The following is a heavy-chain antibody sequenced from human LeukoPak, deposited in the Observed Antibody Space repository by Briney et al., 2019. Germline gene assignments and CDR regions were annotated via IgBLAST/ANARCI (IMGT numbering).Heavy chain of an antibody. J-gene: IGHJ6*02. V-gene: IGHV4-31*03. CDR2: ITYSGNT. D-gene: IGHD3-3*01. CDR1: GGSISSGPYY. Sequence: SETLSLTCTVSGGSISSGPYYWIWIRQHPGKGLEWIGYITYSGNTYYYPALNSRVTASLDTSKTQFSLKLSSVTVADTAVYYCARIAYDALDSYYYGMDVWGQGTTVTVSS. CDR3: ARIAYDALDSYYYGMDV.